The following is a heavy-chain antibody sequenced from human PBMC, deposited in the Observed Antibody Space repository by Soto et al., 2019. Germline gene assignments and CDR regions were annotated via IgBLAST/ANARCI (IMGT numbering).Heavy chain of an antibody. D-gene: IGHD3-22*01. CDR2: ISASNGNT. CDR3: ARDNDSSGYYYIPYYYYYGMDV. J-gene: IGHJ6*02. CDR1: GYTFTSYG. Sequence: ASVKVSCKASGYTFTSYGISWVRQAPGQGLDWMGWISASNGNTNYGQKLQGRVTLTTDTSTSTAYMELRSLRSDDTAVYYCARDNDSSGYYYIPYYYYYGMDVWGQGTTVTVSS. V-gene: IGHV1-18*01.